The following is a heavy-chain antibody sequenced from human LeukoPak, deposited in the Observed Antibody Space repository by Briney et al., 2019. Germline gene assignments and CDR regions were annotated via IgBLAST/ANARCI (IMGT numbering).Heavy chain of an antibody. CDR3: AREESLLRYFDWLLSGDGNWFDP. D-gene: IGHD3-9*01. Sequence: PGGSLRLSCAASGFTFSSYWMHWVRQAPGKGLVWVSRINSDGSSTSYADSVKGRFTISRDNAKNTLYLQMNSLRAEDTAVYYCAREESLLRYFDWLLSGDGNWFDPWGQGTLVTVSS. CDR2: INSDGSST. CDR1: GFTFSSYW. J-gene: IGHJ5*02. V-gene: IGHV3-74*01.